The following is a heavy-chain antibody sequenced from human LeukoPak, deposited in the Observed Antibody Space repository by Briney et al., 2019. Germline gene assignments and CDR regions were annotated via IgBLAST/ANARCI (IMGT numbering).Heavy chain of an antibody. CDR1: GSTFSDYG. J-gene: IGHJ1*01. CDR2: ISYAGTNK. CDR3: AKPGSGSYPQYFQH. Sequence: GGSLRLSCAASGSTFSDYGMHWVRQAPGKGLEWVAYISYAGTNKYYPDSVKGRFTISRDNSKNTLYLQMNSLRADDTAVYFCAKPGSGSYPQYFQHWGQGTLVTVSS. V-gene: IGHV3-30*18. D-gene: IGHD3-10*01.